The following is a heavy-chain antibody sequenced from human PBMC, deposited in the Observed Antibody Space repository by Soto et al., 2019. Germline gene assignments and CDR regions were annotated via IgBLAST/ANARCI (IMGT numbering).Heavy chain of an antibody. D-gene: IGHD3-22*01. V-gene: IGHV4-39*01. CDR2: IYYSGST. Sequence: PSETLSLTCTVSGGSISSSSYYWGWIRQPPGKGLEWIGSIYYSGSTYYNPPLKSRVTISVDTSKNQFSLKLSSVTAADTAVYYCARQAMIVVVTVDYWGQGTLVTVSS. CDR3: ARQAMIVVVTVDY. J-gene: IGHJ4*02. CDR1: GGSISSSSYY.